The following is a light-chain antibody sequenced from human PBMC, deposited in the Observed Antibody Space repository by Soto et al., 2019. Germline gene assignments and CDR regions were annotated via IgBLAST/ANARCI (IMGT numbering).Light chain of an antibody. Sequence: FMLTQPHSVSGSPGKTVIISCTRSSGRIASNYVQWYQQRPGSAPITVIYEDNQRPSGVPDRFSGSIDSSSNSASLTFSGLKTEDEADYYCQSNGGSSPMVFGGGTKLTVL. J-gene: IGLJ2*01. CDR2: EDN. V-gene: IGLV6-57*04. CDR1: SGRIASNY. CDR3: QSNGGSSPMV.